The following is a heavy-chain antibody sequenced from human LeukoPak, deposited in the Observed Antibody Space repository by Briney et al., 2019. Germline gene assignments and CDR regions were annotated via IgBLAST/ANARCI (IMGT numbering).Heavy chain of an antibody. V-gene: IGHV4-59*08. CDR1: GGSISSYY. D-gene: IGHD3-22*01. CDR2: IYYSGST. Sequence: PSETLSLTCTVSGGSISSYYWSWNRQPPGKGLEWIGYIYYSGSTNYNPSLKSRVTISVDTSKNQFSLKLSSVTAADTAVYYCARHIFNDSSGYYYFDYWGQGTLVTVSS. CDR3: ARHIFNDSSGYYYFDY. J-gene: IGHJ4*02.